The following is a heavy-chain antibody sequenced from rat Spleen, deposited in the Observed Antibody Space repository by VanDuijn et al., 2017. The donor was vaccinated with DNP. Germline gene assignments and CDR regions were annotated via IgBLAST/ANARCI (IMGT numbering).Heavy chain of an antibody. Sequence: EVQLVESGGGLVQPGRSLKLSCAASGFTFSDYNMAWVRQAPKKGLEWVATISYDGSSTYYRDSVKGRFTISRDNAKSTLYLQMDSLRSEDTATYYCARRKIGGFAYWGQGTLVTVSS. V-gene: IGHV5-7*01. CDR3: ARRKIGGFAY. J-gene: IGHJ3*01. D-gene: IGHD1-5*01. CDR2: ISYDGSST. CDR1: GFTFSDYN.